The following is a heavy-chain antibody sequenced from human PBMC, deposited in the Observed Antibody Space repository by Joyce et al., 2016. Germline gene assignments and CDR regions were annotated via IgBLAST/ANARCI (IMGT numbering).Heavy chain of an antibody. J-gene: IGHJ4*02. CDR1: GFIFSSYS. CDR2: ISRENTYI. Sequence: EVQLVESGGGLVKPGESLRPSCTASGFIFSSYSRTWVRQAQGKGLEWVSSISRENTYIFQADAVKGRFTISRDNARNSLYLQMNSLRAEDTAVYYCARDVLTTVTKAYGYWGQGTLVAVSS. CDR3: ARDVLTTVTKAYGY. D-gene: IGHD4-11*01. V-gene: IGHV3-21*01.